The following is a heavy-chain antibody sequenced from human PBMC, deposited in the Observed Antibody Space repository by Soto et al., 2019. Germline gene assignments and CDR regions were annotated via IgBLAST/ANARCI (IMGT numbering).Heavy chain of an antibody. CDR2: ISAYNGNT. D-gene: IGHD2-2*01. J-gene: IGHJ6*02. V-gene: IGHV1-18*01. CDR3: AGGDIVVVSVPMGGDYYYYGMDV. CDR1: GYTFTSYG. Sequence: ASVKVSCKASGYTFTSYGISWVRQAPGQGLEWMGWISAYNGNTNYAQKLQGRVTMTTDTSTSTAYMELRSLRSDDTAVYYCAGGDIVVVSVPMGGDYYYYGMDVWGQGTTVTVSS.